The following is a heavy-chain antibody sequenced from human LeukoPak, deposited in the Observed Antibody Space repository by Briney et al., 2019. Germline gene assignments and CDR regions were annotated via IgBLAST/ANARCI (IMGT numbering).Heavy chain of an antibody. Sequence: KSSENLSLTCTVSGGSVSSGSYYWSWIRQPPGKGLEWIGYIYYSGSTNYNPSLKSRVTISVDTSKNQLSLKLSSVTAADTAVYYCARAPVGLGYSGYGFLDYWGQGTLVTVSS. CDR1: GGSVSSGSYY. CDR3: ARAPVGLGYSGYGFLDY. J-gene: IGHJ4*02. V-gene: IGHV4-61*01. D-gene: IGHD5-12*01. CDR2: IYYSGST.